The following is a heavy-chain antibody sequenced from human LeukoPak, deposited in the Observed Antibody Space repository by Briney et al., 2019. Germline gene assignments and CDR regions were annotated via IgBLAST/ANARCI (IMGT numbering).Heavy chain of an antibody. CDR3: ARGGIQLWLRHWFDP. D-gene: IGHD5-18*01. V-gene: IGHV1-18*01. CDR2: ISVKNGNT. J-gene: IGHJ5*02. Sequence: ASVKVSCKASGYSFTSHGISWVRQAPGQGLEWMGWISVKNGNTKYAQKVQDRVTLTTDTSTSTAYMELKSLRSDDTAVYYCARGGIQLWLRHWFDPWGQGTLVTVSS. CDR1: GYSFTSHG.